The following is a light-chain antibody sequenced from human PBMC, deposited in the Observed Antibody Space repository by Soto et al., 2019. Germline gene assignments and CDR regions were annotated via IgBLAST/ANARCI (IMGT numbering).Light chain of an antibody. CDR3: SSYTSSSNV. CDR1: SSDVGGYNY. CDR2: DVS. V-gene: IGLV2-14*01. Sequence: QSLLTQPASVSGSPGQSITISCTGTSSDVGGYNYVSWYQQHPGKAPKLMIYDVSNRPSGVSNRFSGSKSGNTASLTISGLQAEDEADYYCSSYTSSSNVFGTGTKVTV. J-gene: IGLJ1*01.